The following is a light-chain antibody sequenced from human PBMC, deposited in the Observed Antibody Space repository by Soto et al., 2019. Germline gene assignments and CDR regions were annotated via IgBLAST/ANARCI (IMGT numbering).Light chain of an antibody. CDR2: DVT. CDR1: SSDVGGYNL. CDR3: SSYTSSTTLVV. V-gene: IGLV2-14*03. Sequence: QSALTQPASVSGSPGQSITISCTGTSSDVGGYNLVSWYQHHPGKAPKLMIYDVTRRPSGVSDRFSGSKSGNTASLTISGLRAEDEADYHCSSYTSSTTLVVFGGGTKLTVL. J-gene: IGLJ2*01.